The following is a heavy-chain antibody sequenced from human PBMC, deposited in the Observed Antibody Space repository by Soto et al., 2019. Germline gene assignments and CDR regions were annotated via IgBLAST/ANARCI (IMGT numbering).Heavy chain of an antibody. CDR1: GFTFSSYA. Sequence: GGSLRLSCAASGFTFSSYAMHWVRQAPGKGLEWVAVISYDGSNKYYADSVKGRFTISRDNSKNTLYLQMNSLRAEDTAVYYCARDGTWYSSSSYYFDYWGQGTLVTVSS. J-gene: IGHJ4*02. CDR3: ARDGTWYSSSSYYFDY. V-gene: IGHV3-30-3*01. CDR2: ISYDGSNK. D-gene: IGHD6-13*01.